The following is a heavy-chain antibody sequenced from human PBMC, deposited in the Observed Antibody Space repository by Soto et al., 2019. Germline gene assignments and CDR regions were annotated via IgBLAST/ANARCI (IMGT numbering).Heavy chain of an antibody. V-gene: IGHV3-48*03. CDR1: EFDFSSHE. CDR3: ASGLSGYYYEPFHY. CDR2: ISSSGRSI. Sequence: EVQLVESGGALVQPGGSLRLSCVASEFDFSSHEMNWVRQAPGKGLEWVSYISSSGRSIYYAGSVKGRFTVSRDNAANSLYLQMNSLGAADTANYYCASGLSGYYYEPFHYWGQGTLVTVSS. D-gene: IGHD3-22*01. J-gene: IGHJ4*02.